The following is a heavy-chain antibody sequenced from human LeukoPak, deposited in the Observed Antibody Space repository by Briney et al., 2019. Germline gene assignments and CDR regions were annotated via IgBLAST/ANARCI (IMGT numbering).Heavy chain of an antibody. V-gene: IGHV3-33*01. J-gene: IGHJ3*02. Sequence: GGSLRLSCAASGFTFSSYGMHWVRQAPGKGLEWVAVIWYDGSNKYYADSVKGRFTISRDNSKNTLYLQMNSLRAEDTAVYYCARDRGGYYDILTGSDDASDIWGQGTMVTVSS. D-gene: IGHD3-9*01. CDR1: GFTFSSYG. CDR2: IWYDGSNK. CDR3: ARDRGGYYDILTGSDDASDI.